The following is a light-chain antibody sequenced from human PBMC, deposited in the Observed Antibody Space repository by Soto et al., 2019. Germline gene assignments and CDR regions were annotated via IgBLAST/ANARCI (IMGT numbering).Light chain of an antibody. CDR3: HQFGRSPLAFT. CDR1: QSVSTRY. J-gene: IGKJ2*01. Sequence: ESMLTQSPGTLSLSPGERATLSCRASQSVSTRYLAWYQQKPGQAPRLLIYGASIRAAGIPDTFSGSGSGTDLTLTLSRLEPEDFAVYYCHQFGRSPLAFTFGRGTKLEI. V-gene: IGKV3-20*01. CDR2: GAS.